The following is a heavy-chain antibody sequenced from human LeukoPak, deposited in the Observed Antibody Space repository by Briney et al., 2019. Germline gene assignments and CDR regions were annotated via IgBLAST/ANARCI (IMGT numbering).Heavy chain of an antibody. CDR1: GFTFSSYS. CDR2: VSSSSSTI. CDR3: ARGGGTWAAEYFQH. Sequence: GGSLRLSCAASGFTFSSYSMNWVRQAPGKGLEWVSYVSSSSSTIYYADSVKGRFTISRDNAKNSLYLQMNSLRAEDTAVYYCARGGGTWAAEYFQHWGQGTLVTVSS. J-gene: IGHJ1*01. V-gene: IGHV3-48*01. D-gene: IGHD2-15*01.